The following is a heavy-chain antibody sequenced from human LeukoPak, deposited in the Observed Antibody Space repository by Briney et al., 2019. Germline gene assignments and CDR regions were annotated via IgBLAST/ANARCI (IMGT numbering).Heavy chain of an antibody. J-gene: IGHJ4*02. Sequence: PGGSLRLSCAAPGFTFSSYSMNWVRQAPGKGLEWVSAISGSGGSTYYADSVKGRFTISRDNSKNTLYLQMSSLRAEDTAVYYCAKDLTETGWGLDYWGQGTLVTVSS. V-gene: IGHV3-23*01. CDR3: AKDLTETGWGLDY. D-gene: IGHD3-9*01. CDR1: GFTFSSYS. CDR2: ISGSGGST.